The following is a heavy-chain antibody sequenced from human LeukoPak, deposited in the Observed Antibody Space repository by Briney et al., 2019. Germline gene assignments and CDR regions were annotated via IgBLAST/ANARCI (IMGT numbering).Heavy chain of an antibody. CDR3: ARARRWLHPFDY. Sequence: GGSLRLSCAASGFIFSNYRMNWVRQAPGKGLEWVSVIYSGGSTYYADSVKGRFTISRDNSKNTLYLQMNSLRAEDTAVYYCARARRWLHPFDYWGQGTLVTVSS. J-gene: IGHJ4*02. CDR2: IYSGGST. CDR1: GFIFSNYR. D-gene: IGHD5-24*01. V-gene: IGHV3-53*01.